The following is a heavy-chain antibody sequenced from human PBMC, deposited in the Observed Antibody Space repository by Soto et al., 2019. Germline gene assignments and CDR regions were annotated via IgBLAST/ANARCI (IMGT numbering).Heavy chain of an antibody. CDR3: VRDSGYVSGSSVNYDLDY. Sequence: EVQLVESGGDLVQPGGPPRLSCAASGLAFGNDWTSWVRQAPGQGPEWLATIKGDASEEKYVESGKCRFTMCKDNAKNSLYLQMDSLRAECTAVYYCVRDSGYVSGSSVNYDLDYWGHGTLVTVSS. CDR1: GLAFGNDW. CDR2: IKGDASEE. V-gene: IGHV3-7*01. J-gene: IGHJ4*01. D-gene: IGHD3-10*01.